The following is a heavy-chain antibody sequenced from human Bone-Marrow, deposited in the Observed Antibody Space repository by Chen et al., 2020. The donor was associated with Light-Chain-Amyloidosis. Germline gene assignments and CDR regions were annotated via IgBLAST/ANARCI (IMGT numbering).Heavy chain of an antibody. D-gene: IGHD3-22*01. CDR1: GGSFPSYH. CDR3: AGHYYDSNAYYTFDY. J-gene: IGHJ4*02. Sequence: QVQLQESGPGLVKPSETLSPTCSVPGGSFPSYHWSWIRQPPGKGLEWIGYIYHSGSTNYNPSLKSRVTISIEKSKNQFSLNLRSVTAADTAVYYCAGHYYDSNAYYTFDYWGQGALVTVSS. CDR2: IYHSGST. V-gene: IGHV4-59*01.